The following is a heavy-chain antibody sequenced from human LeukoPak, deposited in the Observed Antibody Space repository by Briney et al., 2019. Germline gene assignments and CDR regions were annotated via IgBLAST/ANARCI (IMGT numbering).Heavy chain of an antibody. CDR3: AKDRISGQGGAARILDY. CDR2: MSGGGLST. J-gene: IGHJ4*02. D-gene: IGHD6-6*01. V-gene: IGHV3-23*01. Sequence: PGGTLRLSCGAPDSNIGTYAVTWVRQVPGKGLGWVSGMSGGGLSTYYARSVKGRFTISRDTSKNTFYLEMNSLGADDTALYYCAKDRISGQGGAARILDYWGEGILVTASS. CDR1: DSNIGTYA.